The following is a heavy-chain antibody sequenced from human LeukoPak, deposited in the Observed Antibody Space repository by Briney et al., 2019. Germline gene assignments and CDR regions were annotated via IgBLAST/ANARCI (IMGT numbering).Heavy chain of an antibody. V-gene: IGHV3-21*01. J-gene: IGHJ4*02. CDR3: ARDPPITYSDFWSARTGNYFDY. CDR2: ISSSSSDI. CDR1: GFSFSSYS. Sequence: GGSLRLSCAASGFSFSSYSMNWVRQAPGKGLEWVASISSSSSDIYYADSVKGRFTISRDNAKNSLYLQMNILRAEDTAVYYCARDPPITYSDFWSARTGNYFDYWGQGTLVTVSS. D-gene: IGHD3-3*01.